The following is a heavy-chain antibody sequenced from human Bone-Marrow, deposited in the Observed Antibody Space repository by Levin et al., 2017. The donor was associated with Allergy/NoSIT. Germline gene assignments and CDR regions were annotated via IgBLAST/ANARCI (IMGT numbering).Heavy chain of an antibody. D-gene: IGHD6-6*01. J-gene: IGHJ4*02. CDR1: GFNFASYG. CDR2: ISGTGRHI. Sequence: SCAASGFNFASYGMNWVRQAPGKGLEWVSSISGTGRHIYLADSLKGRFTISRDNAKNSLSLQMNNLRVEDTAVFYCAKDEGPIVSSFAFDCWGQGALVTVSS. CDR3: AKDEGPIVSSFAFDC. V-gene: IGHV3-21*01.